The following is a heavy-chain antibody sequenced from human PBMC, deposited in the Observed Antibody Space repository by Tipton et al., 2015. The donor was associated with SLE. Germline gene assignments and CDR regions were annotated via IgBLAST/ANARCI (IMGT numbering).Heavy chain of an antibody. D-gene: IGHD2-8*01. CDR2: IFHTGSA. CDR1: GASISTEGYS. J-gene: IGHJ6*02. Sequence: TLSLTCFVSGASISTEGYSWSWIRQPPGKGLEWIGYIFHTGSAYYNPSLKSRVTISVDTSKNQFSLKLNSVTAADTAVYYCARDPNGVRTGTYSFYYYGMDVWGQGTTVTVSS. V-gene: IGHV4-30-2*01. CDR3: ARDPNGVRTGTYSFYYYGMDV.